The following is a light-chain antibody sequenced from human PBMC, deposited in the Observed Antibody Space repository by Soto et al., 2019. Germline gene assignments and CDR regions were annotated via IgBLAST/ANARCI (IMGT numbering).Light chain of an antibody. CDR1: QSISSY. CDR3: QQRSNWPT. V-gene: IGKV3-11*01. Sequence: EIVLTQSPATLSLSPGERATLSCRASQSISSYLTWYQHKPGQAPRLLIYYASNRATGIPARFSGSGSGTDFTLTISSLEHEDFAVYYCQQRSNWPTFGQGTRLEIK. J-gene: IGKJ5*01. CDR2: YAS.